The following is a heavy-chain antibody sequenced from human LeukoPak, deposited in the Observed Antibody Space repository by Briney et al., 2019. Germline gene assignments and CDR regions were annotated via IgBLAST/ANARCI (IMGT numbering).Heavy chain of an antibody. J-gene: IGHJ5*02. CDR2: MYHSGSGST. CDR3: ARGKDYLWGSYRYLNWFDP. Sequence: SETLSLTCTVSGYSISSGYYWGWIRQPPGQGLEWIGSMYHSGSGSTYYNPSLKSRVTISVDTSKNQFSLKLSSVTAADTAVYYCARGKDYLWGSYRYLNWFDPWGQGTLVTVSS. D-gene: IGHD3-16*02. CDR1: GYSISSGYY. V-gene: IGHV4-38-2*02.